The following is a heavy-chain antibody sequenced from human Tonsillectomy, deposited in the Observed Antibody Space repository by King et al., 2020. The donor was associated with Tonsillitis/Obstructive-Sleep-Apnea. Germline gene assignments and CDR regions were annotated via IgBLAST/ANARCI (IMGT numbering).Heavy chain of an antibody. CDR3: ARAATDRTLDY. CDR2: IYYTGST. Sequence: QLQESGPGLVKPSETLSLTCTVSGGSVSSGSDYWSWIRQPPGKGLEWIGYIYYTGSTNYNPSPKSRVTISLDTSKNQFSLKLCSVPAADTAVYYCARAATDRTLDYWGQGTLVTVSS. V-gene: IGHV4-61*01. D-gene: IGHD3-22*01. J-gene: IGHJ4*02. CDR1: GGSVSSGSDY.